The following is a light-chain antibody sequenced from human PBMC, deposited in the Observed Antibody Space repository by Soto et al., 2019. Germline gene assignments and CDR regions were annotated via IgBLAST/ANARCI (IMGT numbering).Light chain of an antibody. CDR3: AAWDDSLSGVV. Sequence: QSVLTQPPSASGTPGQRVTISCSGSSSNIGSNYVYWYQQLPGTAPTLLIYRNNQRPSGVPDRFSGSKYATSASLAISGLRSEDEADYYCAAWDDSLSGVVFGGGTKVTVL. V-gene: IGLV1-47*01. J-gene: IGLJ2*01. CDR1: SSNIGSNY. CDR2: RNN.